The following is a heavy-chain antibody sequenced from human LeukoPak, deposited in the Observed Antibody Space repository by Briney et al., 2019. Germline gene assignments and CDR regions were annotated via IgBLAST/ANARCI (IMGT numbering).Heavy chain of an antibody. D-gene: IGHD3-3*01. CDR2: INPNSGGT. CDR1: GYTFTGYY. Sequence: GASVKVSCKASGYTFTGYYMHWVRQAPGQGLEWMGWINPNSGGTNYAQKFQGRVTMTRDTSISTAYMELSRLRSDDTAVYYCARDPNPYYDFWSGYHTPYMDVWGKGTTVTVSS. J-gene: IGHJ6*03. CDR3: ARDPNPYYDFWSGYHTPYMDV. V-gene: IGHV1-2*02.